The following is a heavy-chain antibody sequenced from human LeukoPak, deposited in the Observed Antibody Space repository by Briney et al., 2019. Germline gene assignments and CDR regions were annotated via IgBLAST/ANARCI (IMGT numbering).Heavy chain of an antibody. CDR2: ISSSGSTI. CDR1: GFTFSDYY. V-gene: IGHV3-11*04. J-gene: IGHJ6*03. CDR3: ARDGVRDGYNYYYYYMDV. Sequence: KPGGSLRLSCAASGFTFSDYYMSWIRQAPGKGLEWVSYISSSGSTIYYADSVKGRFTISRDNSKNPLYLQMNSLRAEDTAVYYCARDGVRDGYNYYYYYMDVWGKGTTVTVSS. D-gene: IGHD5-24*01.